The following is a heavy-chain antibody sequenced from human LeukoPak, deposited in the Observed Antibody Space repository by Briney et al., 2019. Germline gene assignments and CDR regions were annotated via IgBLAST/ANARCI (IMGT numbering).Heavy chain of an antibody. CDR3: VRHERDFDY. CDR2: INAGNGNT. CDR1: GYTFISYV. D-gene: IGHD1-1*01. V-gene: IGHV1-3*01. Sequence: GASVKVSCKASGYTFISYVIHWVRQAPGQRLEWMGWINAGNGNTKYSQKFQGRVTITRDTSATTAYMDLRSLRSEDTAVYFCVRHERDFDYWGQGTLSPSPQ. J-gene: IGHJ4*02.